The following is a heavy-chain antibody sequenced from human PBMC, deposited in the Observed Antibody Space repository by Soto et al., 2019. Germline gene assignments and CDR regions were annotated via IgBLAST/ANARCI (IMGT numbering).Heavy chain of an antibody. Sequence: GGSLRLSCAASGFTFSDYYMSWIRQAPGKGLEWVSYISSSGSTIYYADSVKGRFTISRDNAKNSLYLQMNSLRAEDTAVYYCARVPPCSGGSCYSGLYYYYMDVWGKGTTVTVSS. CDR3: ARVPPCSGGSCYSGLYYYYMDV. CDR2: ISSSGSTI. CDR1: GFTFSDYY. V-gene: IGHV3-11*01. J-gene: IGHJ6*03. D-gene: IGHD2-15*01.